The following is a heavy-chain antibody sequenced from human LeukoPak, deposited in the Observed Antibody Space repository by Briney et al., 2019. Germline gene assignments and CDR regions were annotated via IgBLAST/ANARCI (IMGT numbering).Heavy chain of an antibody. CDR2: IYYSGST. CDR3: ALYPEGYSSSSGGYYYYYMDV. D-gene: IGHD6-6*01. V-gene: IGHV4-39*01. CDR1: GGSISSSVYN. Sequence: KPSETLSLTCTASGGSISSSVYNWGGIAHPPGKGWEWIGSIYYSGSTYYNPSLKSRVTISVDTSKNQFSLKLSSVTAADTAVYYCALYPEGYSSSSGGYYYYYMDVWGKGTTVTVSS. J-gene: IGHJ6*03.